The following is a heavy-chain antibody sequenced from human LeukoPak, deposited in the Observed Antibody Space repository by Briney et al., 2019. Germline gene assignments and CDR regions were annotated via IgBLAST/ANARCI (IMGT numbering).Heavy chain of an antibody. CDR1: GGSFSDYY. V-gene: IGHV3-11*01. J-gene: IGHJ4*02. Sequence: LSLTCAVYGGSFSDYYMSWIRQAPGKGLEWVSSISSSDSTIYYADSVKGRCTISRDNAKNSLYLQMNSLRAEDTAVYYCARREYGGYNFDYWGQGTLVTVSS. CDR3: ARREYGGYNFDY. D-gene: IGHD5-24*01. CDR2: ISSSDSTI.